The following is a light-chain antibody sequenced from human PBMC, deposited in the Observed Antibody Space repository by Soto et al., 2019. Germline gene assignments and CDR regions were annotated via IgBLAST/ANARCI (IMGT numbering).Light chain of an antibody. J-gene: IGKJ2*01. V-gene: IGKV2-30*01. CDR3: MQATHWPYT. CDR1: QSLVXXTXXXY. CDR2: KVS. Sequence: DAVMTXXPLSLPVTXGQPASISXRSXQSLVXXTXXXYLNWFQQRPGQSPRRLIYKVSNRDSGVXDRXXGXXXXXXFXLKISRVEAEDIGVYYCMQATHWPYTFGQGTKLE.